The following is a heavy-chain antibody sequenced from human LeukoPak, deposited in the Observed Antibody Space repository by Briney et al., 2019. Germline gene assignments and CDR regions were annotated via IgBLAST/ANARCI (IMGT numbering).Heavy chain of an antibody. V-gene: IGHV3-66*01. Sequence: GGSLRLSCAASGFTVSSNYMSWVRQAPGKGLEWVSVIYSGGSTYYADSVKGRFTISRDNSKNTLYLQMNSLRAEDTAVYYCARGGHYYYDSSGYYEYFQHWGQGTLVIVSS. CDR1: GFTVSSNY. D-gene: IGHD3-22*01. CDR3: ARGGHYYYDSSGYYEYFQH. J-gene: IGHJ1*01. CDR2: IYSGGST.